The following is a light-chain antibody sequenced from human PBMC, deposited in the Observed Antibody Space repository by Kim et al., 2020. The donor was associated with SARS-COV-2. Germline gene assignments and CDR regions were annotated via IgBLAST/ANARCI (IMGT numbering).Light chain of an antibody. J-gene: IGLJ3*02. CDR3: QSYDSSSWV. CDR2: EDN. CDR1: RGSIASNY. Sequence: GNTVTHSGPRSRGSIASNYGQWYQQRPGSAPTTVIYEDNQRPSGVPDRFSGSIDSSSNSASLTISGLKTEDEADYYCQSYDSSSWVFGGGTQLTVL. V-gene: IGLV6-57*03.